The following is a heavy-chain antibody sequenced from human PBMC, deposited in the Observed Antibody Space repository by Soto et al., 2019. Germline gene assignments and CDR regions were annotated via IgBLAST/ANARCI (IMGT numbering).Heavy chain of an antibody. CDR3: ARGLGSSWFFL. D-gene: IGHD6-13*01. CDR1: GFSFSTSN. V-gene: IGHV3-48*01. CDR2: ITSDSEVI. J-gene: IGHJ4*02. Sequence: PGGSLILSCTHSGFSFSTSNMNWLRQAPGRGLEWVSFITSDSEVIRYAESVRGRFTISRDNAKNSLYLQMSSLGAEDTAVYYCARGLGSSWFFLWGQGTLVTVSS.